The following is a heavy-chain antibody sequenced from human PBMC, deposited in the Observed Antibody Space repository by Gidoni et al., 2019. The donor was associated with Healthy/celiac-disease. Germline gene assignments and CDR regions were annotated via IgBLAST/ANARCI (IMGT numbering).Heavy chain of an antibody. J-gene: IGHJ5*02. Sequence: QVQLQQWGAGLLKPSETLSLTCAVYGGSFSGYYWSWIRQPPGKGLEWIGEINQSGSTNYNPSLKSRVTISVDTSKNQCSLKLSSVTAADTAVYYCARWLVGLAARPRGWFDPWGQGTLVTVSS. D-gene: IGHD6-6*01. CDR1: GGSFSGYY. CDR3: ARWLVGLAARPRGWFDP. CDR2: INQSGST. V-gene: IGHV4-34*01.